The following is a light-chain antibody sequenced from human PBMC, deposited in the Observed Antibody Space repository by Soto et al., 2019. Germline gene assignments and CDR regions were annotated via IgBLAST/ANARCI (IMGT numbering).Light chain of an antibody. J-gene: IGLJ2*01. CDR1: SSDVGAYNY. CDR3: GSYTRSNPLI. V-gene: IGLV2-14*01. Sequence: QSVLTQPASVSGSPGQSITISCTGTSSDVGAYNYVSWYQQRPGKAPKLIIYDVTDRPSGVSDRFSGSKSGNTASLTISGLQAEDEAAYCCGSYTRSNPLIFGGGTKVTVL. CDR2: DVT.